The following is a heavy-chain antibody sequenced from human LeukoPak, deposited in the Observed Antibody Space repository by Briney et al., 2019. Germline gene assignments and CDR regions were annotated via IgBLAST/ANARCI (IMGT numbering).Heavy chain of an antibody. Sequence: SETLSLTCAVYGGSFSGYYWSWIRQPPGKGLEWIGEINHSGSTNYNPFLKSRVTISVDTSKNQFSLKLSSVTAADTAVYYCARGYYYYGMDVWGQGTTVTVSS. CDR3: ARGYYYYGMDV. CDR1: GGSFSGYY. V-gene: IGHV4-34*01. J-gene: IGHJ6*02. CDR2: INHSGST.